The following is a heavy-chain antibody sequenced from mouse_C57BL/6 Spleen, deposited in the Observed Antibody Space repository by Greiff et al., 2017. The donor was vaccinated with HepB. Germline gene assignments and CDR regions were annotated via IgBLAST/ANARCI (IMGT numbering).Heavy chain of an antibody. J-gene: IGHJ3*01. D-gene: IGHD2-4*01. CDR3: ARQCDYDETGRRSPFAY. V-gene: IGHV5-12*01. CDR1: GFTFSDYY. CDR2: ISNGGGST. Sequence: EVKLVESGGGLVQPGGSLKLSCAASGFTFSDYYMYWVRQTPEKRLEWVAYISNGGGSTYYPDTVKGRFTISSDNAKNTLYLQMSRLKSEDIAMYDCARQCDYDETGRRSPFAYWGQGTLVTVSA.